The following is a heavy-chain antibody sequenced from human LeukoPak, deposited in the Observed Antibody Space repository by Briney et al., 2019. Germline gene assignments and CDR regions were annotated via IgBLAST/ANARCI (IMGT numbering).Heavy chain of an antibody. Sequence: GGSLRLSCAASGFTFNSYSMNWVRQAPGKGLEWVSSISSSSSYIYYADSVKGRFTISRDNAKNSLYLQMNSLRAEDTAVYYCARSQLERRYYGMDVWGQGTTVAVSS. D-gene: IGHD1-1*01. J-gene: IGHJ6*02. V-gene: IGHV3-21*01. CDR3: ARSQLERRYYGMDV. CDR2: ISSSSSYI. CDR1: GFTFNSYS.